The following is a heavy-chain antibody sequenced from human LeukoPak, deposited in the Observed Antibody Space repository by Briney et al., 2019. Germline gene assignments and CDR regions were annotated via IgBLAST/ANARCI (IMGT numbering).Heavy chain of an antibody. V-gene: IGHV4-39*07. J-gene: IGHJ4*02. CDR1: GGSISSNNYN. D-gene: IGHD3-22*01. CDR2: IYYTGNT. Sequence: PSETLSLTCSVSGGSISSNNYNWGWIRQPPGKGLEWIGSIYYTGNTYYNPSLKSRVTISVDTSKNQFSLRLSSVTAADTAVYYCARVTGYMIEDYFDYWGQGTLVTVSS. CDR3: ARVTGYMIEDYFDY.